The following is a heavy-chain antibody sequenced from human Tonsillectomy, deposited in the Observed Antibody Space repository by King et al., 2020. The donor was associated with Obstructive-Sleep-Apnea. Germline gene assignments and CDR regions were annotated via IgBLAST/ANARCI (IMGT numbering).Heavy chain of an antibody. V-gene: IGHV4-59*01. CDR1: GGSISSYY. CDR3: ARGASSSGWYLEYFQH. Sequence: QLQESGPGLVKPSETLSLTCTVSGGSISSYYWSWIRQPPGKGLEWIGYIYYSGSTNYNPSLKSRVTISVDTSKYQFSLKLSSVTAEDTAVYYCARGASSSGWYLEYFQHWGQGTLVTVSS. J-gene: IGHJ1*01. D-gene: IGHD6-19*01. CDR2: IYYSGST.